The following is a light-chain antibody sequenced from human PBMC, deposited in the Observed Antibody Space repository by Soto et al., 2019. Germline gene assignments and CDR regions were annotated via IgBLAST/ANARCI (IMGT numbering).Light chain of an antibody. CDR1: QSISSW. J-gene: IGKJ1*01. CDR2: AAS. V-gene: IGKV1-5*01. CDR3: QHYNSYSEA. Sequence: DIQMTQSPSTLPASVGDRVTITCRASQSISSWLAWYHHKPGKAPKLLIYAASNLQSGVPSRFSGSGSXTEXTITXSXXKXDDFATYYCQHYNSYSEAFGQGTKVDIK.